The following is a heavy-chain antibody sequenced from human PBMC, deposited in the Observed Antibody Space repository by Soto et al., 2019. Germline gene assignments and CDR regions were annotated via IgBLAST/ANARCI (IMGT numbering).Heavy chain of an antibody. J-gene: IGHJ3*02. Sequence: PWGSPTICCAACGVSLKIYVVHGSCQVPGKGLEWVAVISYDGSNKYYAYSVKGRFTISRDNSKNTLYLQMNSLRAEDTAVYYAAREEWSCTAVFDIWGHGTMVTVSS. CDR1: GVSLKIYV. D-gene: IGHD3-3*01. V-gene: IGHV3-30-3*01. CDR2: ISYDGSNK. CDR3: AREEWSCTAVFDI.